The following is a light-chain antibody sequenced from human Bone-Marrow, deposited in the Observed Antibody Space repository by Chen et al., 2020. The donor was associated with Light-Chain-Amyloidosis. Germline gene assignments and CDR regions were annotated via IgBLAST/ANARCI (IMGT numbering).Light chain of an antibody. CDR3: QSADSSGTYEVI. J-gene: IGLJ2*01. Sequence: SYELTQPPSVSVSPGQTARITCSGDDLPTKYAYWYQQKPGQAPVLVIHSDTERPSGISERFSGSSSGTTATLTISGVQAEDEADYHCQSADSSGTYEVIFCGGTKLTVL. V-gene: IGLV3-25*03. CDR1: DLPTKY. CDR2: SDT.